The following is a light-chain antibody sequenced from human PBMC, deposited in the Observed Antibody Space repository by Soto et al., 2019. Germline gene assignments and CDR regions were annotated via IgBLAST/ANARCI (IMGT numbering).Light chain of an antibody. CDR2: EVT. CDR3: ISYAGSNNVVV. J-gene: IGLJ2*01. V-gene: IGLV2-8*01. CDR1: SSDVGGYNY. Sequence: QSALTQPPSASGSPGQSVTISCTGTSSDVGGYNYVSWFRQHPGKAPKLMIYEVTKRPSGVPDRFSGSKSGNTASLTVSGLQAEDEADYYCISYAGSNNVVVFGGGTKVTVL.